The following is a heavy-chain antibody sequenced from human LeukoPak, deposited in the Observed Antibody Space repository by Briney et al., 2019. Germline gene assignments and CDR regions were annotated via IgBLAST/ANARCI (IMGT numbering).Heavy chain of an antibody. D-gene: IGHD2-21*02. CDR2: IYYSGST. V-gene: IGHV4-39*07. CDR1: GGSISSYY. Sequence: PSETLSLTCTVSGGSISSYYWGWIRQPPGKGLEWIGSIYYSGSTYYNPSLKSRVTISVDTSKNQFSLKLSSVTAADTAVYYCARGGGGDDTYYYYYGMDVWGQGTTVTVSS. J-gene: IGHJ6*02. CDR3: ARGGGGDDTYYYYYGMDV.